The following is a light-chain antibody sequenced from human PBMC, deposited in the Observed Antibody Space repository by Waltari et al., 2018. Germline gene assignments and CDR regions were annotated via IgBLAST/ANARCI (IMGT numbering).Light chain of an antibody. J-gene: IGKJ1*01. CDR3: QKYERLPAT. V-gene: IGKV3-20*01. CDR1: QSVGTY. CDR2: GAS. Sequence: EIVLTQSPGTLSLSPGERATLSCRASQSVGTYLAWYQQTPGQAPRLLIAGASNRAAGIPDRVSGSGSGTDFSLTISRLEPEDFAVYYCQKYERLPATFGQGTKVEIK.